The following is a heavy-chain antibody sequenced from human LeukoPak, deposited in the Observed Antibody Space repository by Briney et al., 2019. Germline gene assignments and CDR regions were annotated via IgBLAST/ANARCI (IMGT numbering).Heavy chain of an antibody. V-gene: IGHV3-48*02. CDR2: ISSSGSTI. J-gene: IGHJ4*02. CDR1: GFSFSGYS. D-gene: IGHD2-2*01. CDR3: ARGRYTSGTSCYLDY. Sequence: GGSLRLSCAAPGFSFSGYSMNWVRQAPGKGLEWVSYISSSGSTIYYADSVKGRFTISRDNAQNSLYLQMNSLRDEDTAVYYCARGRYTSGTSCYLDYWGQGTLVTVSS.